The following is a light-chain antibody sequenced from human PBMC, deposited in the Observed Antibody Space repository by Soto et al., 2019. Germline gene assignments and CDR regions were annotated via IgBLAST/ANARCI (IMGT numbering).Light chain of an antibody. V-gene: IGLV1-36*01. CDR3: AAWDDSLNGPV. CDR2: YDD. CDR1: SGKIGNNA. J-gene: IGLJ2*01. Sequence: QSVLTQPPSVSEAPRQRVTISCSGSSGKIGNNAVNWYQQLPGKAPKLLIYYDDLLPSGVSDRFSGSKSGTSASLAISGLQSEDEADYYCAAWDDSLNGPVFGGGTKLTVL.